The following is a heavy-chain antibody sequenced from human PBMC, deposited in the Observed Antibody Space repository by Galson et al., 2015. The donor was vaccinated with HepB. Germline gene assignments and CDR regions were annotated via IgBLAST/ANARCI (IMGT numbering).Heavy chain of an antibody. J-gene: IGHJ4*02. CDR3: ARDGGGLDY. D-gene: IGHD3-16*01. CDR1: GFTLSSYA. V-gene: IGHV3-30*04. Sequence: SLRLSCAASGFTLSSYAMHWVRQAPGEGLEWVAVISYDGRKTYYAGSVRGRFTISRDNPDNTLYLQMNSLRAEDTAVYYCARDGGGLDYWGQGTLVTVSS. CDR2: ISYDGRKT.